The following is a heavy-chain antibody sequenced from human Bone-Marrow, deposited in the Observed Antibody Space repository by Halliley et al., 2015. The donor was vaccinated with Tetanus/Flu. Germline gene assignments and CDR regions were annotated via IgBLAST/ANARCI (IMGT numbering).Heavy chain of an antibody. V-gene: IGHV3-74*01. D-gene: IGHD1-1*01. CDR2: ISSDGSSR. Sequence: SLRLSCAASGFNFSSFWMHWVRQAPGKGLVWVSRISSDGSSRNYADSVKGRVTISRDNAKNTVYLQMNNLRGEDTGVYYCIRTAGVGNWGQGTLVTVSS. CDR1: GFNFSSFW. CDR3: IRTAGVGN. J-gene: IGHJ4*02.